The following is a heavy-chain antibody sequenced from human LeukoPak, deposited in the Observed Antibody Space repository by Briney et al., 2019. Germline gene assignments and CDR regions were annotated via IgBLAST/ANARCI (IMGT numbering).Heavy chain of an antibody. CDR3: ARESEGAFDI. V-gene: IGHV3-21*01. J-gene: IGHJ3*02. CDR2: ISDSGSRT. CDR1: GITLSNYG. Sequence: GGSLRLSCAVSGITLSNYGMSWVRQAPGKGLEWVAGISDSGSRTNYADSVKGRFTISRDNAKNALYLQVNSLRAEDTAVYYWARESEGAFDIWGQGTMVTVSS.